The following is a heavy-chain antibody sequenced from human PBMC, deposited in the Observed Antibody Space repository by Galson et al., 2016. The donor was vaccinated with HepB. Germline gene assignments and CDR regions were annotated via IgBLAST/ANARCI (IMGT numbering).Heavy chain of an antibody. V-gene: IGHV3-23*01. D-gene: IGHD3-3*01. CDR1: GFTFTSYA. Sequence: SLRLSCAASGFTFTSYAMSWVRHTPGKGLEWVSSISGRTNNIYYADSVKGRFIISRDNSNNTLFLQMNSLRAEDTAVYYCVKSPKVFGVVIAHYFDYWGRGTRVAVSS. J-gene: IGHJ4*02. CDR3: VKSPKVFGVVIAHYFDY. CDR2: ISGRTNNI.